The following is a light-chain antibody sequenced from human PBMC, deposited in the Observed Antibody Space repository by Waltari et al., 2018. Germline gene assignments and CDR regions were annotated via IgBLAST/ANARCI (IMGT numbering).Light chain of an antibody. CDR3: QQYKNWPPLT. J-gene: IGKJ4*01. V-gene: IGKV1-9*01. CDR2: AAS. Sequence: DIQLTQSPSFLSASVGDRVTITCRASQGINIYLAWYQQKPGKAPKPLIYAASTLQSGVPSRFSGSGSGTEFTLTISSLQSEDFAVYYCQQYKNWPPLTFGGGTKVEIK. CDR1: QGINIY.